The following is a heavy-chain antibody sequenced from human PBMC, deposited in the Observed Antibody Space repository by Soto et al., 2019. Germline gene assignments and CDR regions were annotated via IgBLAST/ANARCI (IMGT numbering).Heavy chain of an antibody. CDR2: TNPYSGNT. V-gene: IGHV1-18*01. CDR1: GYIFKSYG. D-gene: IGHD5-12*01. CDR3: ARDEGGSGGYSGYA. Sequence: ASVKVSCKCSGYIFKSYGFSCVRQAPGQGLEWMGWTNPYSGNTNYAQKLQGRVTITADKSTSTAYMELSSLRSEDTAVYYCARDEGGSGGYSGYAWGQGTTVTVSS. J-gene: IGHJ6*02.